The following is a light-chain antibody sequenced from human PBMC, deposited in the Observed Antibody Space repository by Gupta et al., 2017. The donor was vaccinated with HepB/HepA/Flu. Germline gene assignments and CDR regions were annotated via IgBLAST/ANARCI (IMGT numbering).Light chain of an antibody. CDR1: SPNIGAGYD. CDR3: QSYDSTLSGSKV. V-gene: IGLV1-40*01. Sequence: QSVLTQPPSVSGAPGQRVTISCTRTSPNIGAGYDVHWYQQLPGTAPKLLIHGNKNRPSGVPDRFSGSKSGTSASLAITGLQAEDEADYYCQSYDSTLSGSKVFGGGTKVTVL. J-gene: IGLJ2*01. CDR2: GNK.